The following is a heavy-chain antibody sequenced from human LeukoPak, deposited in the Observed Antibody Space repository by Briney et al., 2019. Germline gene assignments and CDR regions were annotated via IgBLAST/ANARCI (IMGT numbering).Heavy chain of an antibody. CDR1: GGSITSSRNY. Sequence: SETLSLTCSVSGGSITSSRNYWAWIRQPPGKGLEWIGSIYYSETANYNPSLKSRVTISLDTSKNQFSPRLSSVTAADTAAYFCATHERGLCSGASCYSSNWGQGTLVTASP. V-gene: IGHV4-39*01. CDR2: IYYSETA. J-gene: IGHJ4*02. CDR3: ATHERGLCSGASCYSSN. D-gene: IGHD2-15*01.